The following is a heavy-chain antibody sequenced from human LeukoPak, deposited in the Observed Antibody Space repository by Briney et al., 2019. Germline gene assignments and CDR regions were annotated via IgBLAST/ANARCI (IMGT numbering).Heavy chain of an antibody. Sequence: PSETLSLTCAVYGGSFSGYYWSWIRQPPGKGLEWIGEINHSGSTNYNPSHKSRVTISVDTSKNQFSLKLSSATAADTAVYYCARVRSVHCSGGSCSFDPWGQGTLVTVSS. D-gene: IGHD2-15*01. CDR1: GGSFSGYY. J-gene: IGHJ5*02. V-gene: IGHV4-34*01. CDR2: INHSGST. CDR3: ARVRSVHCSGGSCSFDP.